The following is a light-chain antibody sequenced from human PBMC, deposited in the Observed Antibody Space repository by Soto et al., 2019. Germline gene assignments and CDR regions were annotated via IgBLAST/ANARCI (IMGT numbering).Light chain of an antibody. J-gene: IGLJ1*01. V-gene: IGLV2-14*01. CDR3: SSYASSSTYV. Sequence: QSALTQPASGSGSPGQSITISCTGTSSDVGGYSYVAWYQQHPGKAPKLMIYDVSNRPSGVSNRFSGSKSGNTASLTISGLQSEDEADYYCSSYASSSTYVFGTGTKVTVL. CDR2: DVS. CDR1: SSDVGGYSY.